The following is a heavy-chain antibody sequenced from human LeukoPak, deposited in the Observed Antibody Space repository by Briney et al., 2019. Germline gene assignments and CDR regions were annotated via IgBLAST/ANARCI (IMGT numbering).Heavy chain of an antibody. J-gene: IGHJ4*02. CDR1: GFTFSSYG. CDR3: AKDEPDELLSLDD. D-gene: IGHD2-15*01. Sequence: GGSLRLSWAASGFTFSSYGMHWVRQAPGKGLEWVAVISYDGSNKYYADSVKGRFTISRDNSKNTLYLQVNSLRAEDTAVYYCAKDEPDELLSLDDWGQGTLVTVSS. V-gene: IGHV3-30*18. CDR2: ISYDGSNK.